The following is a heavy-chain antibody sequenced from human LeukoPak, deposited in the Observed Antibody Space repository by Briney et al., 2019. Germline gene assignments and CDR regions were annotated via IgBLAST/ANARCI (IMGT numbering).Heavy chain of an antibody. CDR2: INPNSGGT. Sequence: ASVKVSCKASGYTFTGYYMHWVRQAPGQGLEWMGWINPNSGGTNYAQKFQGRVTMTRDTSISTAYMELSGLRSDDTAVYYCARSFWFLEWLEGLDWFDPWGQGTLVTVSS. CDR3: ARSFWFLEWLEGLDWFDP. J-gene: IGHJ5*02. D-gene: IGHD3-3*01. V-gene: IGHV1-2*02. CDR1: GYTFTGYY.